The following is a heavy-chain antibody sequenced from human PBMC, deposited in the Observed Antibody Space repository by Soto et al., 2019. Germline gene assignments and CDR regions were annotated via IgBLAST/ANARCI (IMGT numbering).Heavy chain of an antibody. CDR2: IRSKANSYAT. Sequence: PGGSLRLSCAASGFTFSGSAMHWVRQASGKGLEWVGRIRSKANSYATAYAASVKGRFTISRDDSKNTAYLQMNSLKTEDTAVYYCTRDPAEWLRLDPLPWGQGTLVTVSS. CDR3: TRDPAEWLRLDPLP. J-gene: IGHJ5*02. V-gene: IGHV3-73*01. D-gene: IGHD5-12*01. CDR1: GFTFSGSA.